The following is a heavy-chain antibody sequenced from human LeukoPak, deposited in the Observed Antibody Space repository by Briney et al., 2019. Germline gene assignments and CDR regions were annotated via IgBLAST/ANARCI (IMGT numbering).Heavy chain of an antibody. CDR3: ATSSPGYYYYYMDV. J-gene: IGHJ6*03. CDR1: GGSISSGSYY. V-gene: IGHV4-61*10. Sequence: PSETLSLTCTVSGGSISSGSYYWSWIRQPAGKGLEWIGYIYYSGSTNYNPSLKSRVTISVDTSKNQFSLKLSSVTAADTAVYYCATSSPGYYYYYMDVWGKGTTVTVSS. CDR2: IYYSGST.